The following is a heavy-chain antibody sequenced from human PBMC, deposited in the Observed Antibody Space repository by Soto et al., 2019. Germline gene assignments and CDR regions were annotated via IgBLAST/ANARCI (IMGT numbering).Heavy chain of an antibody. CDR3: ARVASLVVTAPTDYYYYGMDV. J-gene: IGHJ6*02. D-gene: IGHD2-21*02. CDR2: IYHSGST. V-gene: IGHV4-4*02. Sequence: PSETLSLTCAVSGGSISSSNWWSWVRQPPGKGLEWIGEIYHSGSTNYNPSLKSRVTISVDKSKNQFSLKLSSVTAADTAVYYCARVASLVVTAPTDYYYYGMDVWGQGTTVTVSS. CDR1: GGSISSSNW.